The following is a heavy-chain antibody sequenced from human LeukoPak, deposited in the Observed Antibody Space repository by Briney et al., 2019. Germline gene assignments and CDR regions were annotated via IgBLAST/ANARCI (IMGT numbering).Heavy chain of an antibody. CDR1: GGSVSTTTSY. CDR3: ARGSHYDFWSGSASFDI. D-gene: IGHD3-3*01. J-gene: IGHJ3*02. V-gene: IGHV4-39*02. Sequence: SQTLSLTCTVSGGSVSTTTSYWDWIRRPPGKGLEWIGSVHYTGSTYYNLSLKSRVTISVDTSENHFSLRLSSVTAADTAVYYCARGSHYDFWSGSASFDIWGQGTMVTVSS. CDR2: VHYTGST.